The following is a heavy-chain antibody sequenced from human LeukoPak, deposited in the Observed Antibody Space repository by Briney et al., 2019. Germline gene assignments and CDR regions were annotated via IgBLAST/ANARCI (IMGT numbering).Heavy chain of an antibody. CDR1: GFTFSTYH. D-gene: IGHD3-10*02. V-gene: IGHV3-21*01. J-gene: IGHJ6*04. CDR2: ISITNSYI. Sequence: GGSLRLSCVVSGFTFSTYHMNWVRQAPGKGLEWVSSISITNSYIYYADSVTGRFTISRDNAKDSLYLQMNSLRAEDTAVYYCAELGITMIGGVWGKGTTVTISS. CDR3: AELGITMIGGV.